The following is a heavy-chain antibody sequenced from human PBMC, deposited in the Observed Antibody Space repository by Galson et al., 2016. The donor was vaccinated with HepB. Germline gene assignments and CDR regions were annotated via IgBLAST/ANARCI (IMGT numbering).Heavy chain of an antibody. CDR2: TIPIFETT. CDR1: GGTFSKYA. CDR3: ATSGGYYFGSGGYD. Sequence: SVKVSCKASGGTFSKYAISWVRQAPGQGLEWMGGTIPIFETTNYAQKFQGRVTTTADESAGTAYMELSSLRSEDTAVYYCATSGGYYFGSGGYDWGQGTLVTVSS. J-gene: IGHJ4*02. D-gene: IGHD3-10*01. V-gene: IGHV1-69*13.